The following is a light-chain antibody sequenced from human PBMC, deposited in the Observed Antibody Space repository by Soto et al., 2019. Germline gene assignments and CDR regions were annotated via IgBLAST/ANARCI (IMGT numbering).Light chain of an antibody. J-gene: IGKJ1*01. CDR3: QHYGSSSWT. CDR1: QSIISSS. V-gene: IGKV3-20*01. CDR2: GAS. Sequence: EIVLMQSPGTLSLSPGERATLSCRASQSIISSSLAWYQQKPGQAPRLLIYGASSRATGIPDRFSGSGSGTDVTLTITRLEPEDFAVYYCQHYGSSSWTFGQGTKVEIK.